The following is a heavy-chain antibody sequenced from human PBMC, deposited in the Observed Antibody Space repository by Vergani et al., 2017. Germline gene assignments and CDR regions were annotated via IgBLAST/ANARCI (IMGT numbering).Heavy chain of an antibody. Sequence: QVQLQQWGAGLLQPSETLSLTCAVYGGSFSGYYWSWIRQPPGKGLEWIGEINHSGSTNYNPSLKRRVTISVDTSKNQFPLKLSSVTAADTSVYYCARGEPNSYQYYYGSGSYYREYNWFDPWGQGTLVTVSS. CDR1: GGSFSGYY. D-gene: IGHD3-10*01. J-gene: IGHJ5*02. V-gene: IGHV4-34*01. CDR3: ARGEPNSYQYYYGSGSYYREYNWFDP. CDR2: INHSGST.